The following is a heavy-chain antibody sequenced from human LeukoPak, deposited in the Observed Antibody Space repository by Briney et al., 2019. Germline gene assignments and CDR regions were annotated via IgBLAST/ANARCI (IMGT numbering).Heavy chain of an antibody. CDR3: ARLFDSSVIA. CDR1: GGSVSGYH. V-gene: IGHV4-59*08. D-gene: IGHD3-22*01. CDR2: IYYSGST. J-gene: IGHJ5*02. Sequence: SETLSLTCTVSGGSVSGYHWSWIRQPPGQGLEWIGYIYYSGSTNYNPSLKSRVTISVDTFKNQFSLKLSSVTAADTAVYYCARLFDSSVIAWGQGTLVTVSS.